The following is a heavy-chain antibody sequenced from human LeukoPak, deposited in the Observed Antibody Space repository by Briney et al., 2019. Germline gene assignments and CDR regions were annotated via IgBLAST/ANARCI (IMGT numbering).Heavy chain of an antibody. J-gene: IGHJ6*03. CDR1: GYAFTGYY. D-gene: IGHD3-10*01. CDR2: INPNSGGT. CDR3: ARDRITMVRGVILAYYYYYMDV. Sequence: ASVKVSCKASGYAFTGYYMHWVRQAPGQGLEWMGWINPNSGGTNYAQKFQGRVTMTRDTSISTAYMELSRLRSDDTAVYYRARDRITMVRGVILAYYYYYMDVWGKGTTVTISS. V-gene: IGHV1-2*02.